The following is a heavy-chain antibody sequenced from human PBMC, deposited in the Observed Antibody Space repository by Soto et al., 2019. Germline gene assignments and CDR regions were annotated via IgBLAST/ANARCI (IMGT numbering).Heavy chain of an antibody. CDR1: GGSISSGGYY. Sequence: SETLSLTCSVSGGSISSGGYYWSWLRQHAGTGLEWIGYVHHSGTTFYKSSLRSRVSMSIDTSKNHFSLNLTSVTAADTAIYCCARNDVDTSMVFDYWGQGSLVTVSS. V-gene: IGHV4-31*03. D-gene: IGHD5-18*01. CDR3: ARNDVDTSMVFDY. J-gene: IGHJ4*02. CDR2: VHHSGTT.